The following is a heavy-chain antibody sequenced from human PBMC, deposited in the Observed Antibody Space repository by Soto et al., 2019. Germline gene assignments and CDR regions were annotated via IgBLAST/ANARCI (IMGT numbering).Heavy chain of an antibody. CDR3: AKDRAAVTGAYYYYAMDV. J-gene: IGHJ6*02. CDR1: GFTFDDYT. Sequence: EVQLVGSGGVVVQPGGSLRLSCAASGFTFDDYTMHWVRQGPGKSLEWVSLISWDGGKTYYADSVKGRFTISRDNSKNSLHLQMNSLTTEDSASYYCAKDRAAVTGAYYYYAMDVWGQGTTVTVSS. CDR2: ISWDGGKT. V-gene: IGHV3-43*01. D-gene: IGHD6-19*01.